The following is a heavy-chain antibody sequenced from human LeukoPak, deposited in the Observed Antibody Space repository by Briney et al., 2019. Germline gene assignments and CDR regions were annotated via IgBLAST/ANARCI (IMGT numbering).Heavy chain of an antibody. Sequence: GGSLRLSCAASGFTFSSYAMSWVRQAPGKGLEWVSAISGSGGSTYYADSVKGRFTISRDNSKNTLYLQMNSLRAEDTAVYYCARGTPYGSGSYKFDYWGQGTLVTVSS. CDR2: ISGSGGST. D-gene: IGHD3-10*01. V-gene: IGHV3-23*01. J-gene: IGHJ4*02. CDR1: GFTFSSYA. CDR3: ARGTPYGSGSYKFDY.